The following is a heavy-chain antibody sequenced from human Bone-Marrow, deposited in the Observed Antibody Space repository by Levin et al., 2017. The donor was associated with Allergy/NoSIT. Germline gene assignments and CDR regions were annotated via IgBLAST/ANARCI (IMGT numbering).Heavy chain of an antibody. CDR2: ICHSGSS. CDR1: GYSISIGYC. D-gene: IGHD4-17*01. J-gene: IGHJ4*02. V-gene: IGHV4-38-2*01. CDR3: ARSPNSVTFLDY. Sequence: SETLSLTCAVFGYSISIGYCWCWIRQSPGKGLEWLVTICHSGSSYYNPSLKSRVTISVDTSKNQFSLQLTSVTAADTAVYYCARSPNSVTFLDYWGPGTLITVS.